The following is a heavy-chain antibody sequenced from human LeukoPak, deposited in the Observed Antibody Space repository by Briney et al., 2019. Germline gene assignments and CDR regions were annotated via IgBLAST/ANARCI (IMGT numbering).Heavy chain of an antibody. J-gene: IGHJ6*03. CDR2: IYTSGST. CDR3: ARTVGDGSGSYLYYYYYVDV. Sequence: SSQTLSFTCTVSGGSISSYYWSWIRQPAGKGLEWIGRIYTSGSTNYNPSLKSRVTMSVDTSKNQFSLKLSSVTAADTAVYYCARTVGDGSGSYLYYYYYVDVWGKGTTVTVSS. V-gene: IGHV4-4*07. D-gene: IGHD3-10*01. CDR1: GGSISSYY.